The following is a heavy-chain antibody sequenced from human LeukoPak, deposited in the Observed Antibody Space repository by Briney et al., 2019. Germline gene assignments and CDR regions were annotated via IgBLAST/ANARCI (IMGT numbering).Heavy chain of an antibody. CDR2: IYTSGST. J-gene: IGHJ6*02. V-gene: IGHV4-61*02. CDR1: GGSISSGSYY. D-gene: IGHD3-3*01. CDR3: ARGYYDFWSGSALYYYGMDV. Sequence: SQTLSLTCTVSGGSISSGSYYWRWIRQPAGKGLEWIVRIYTSGSTNYNPSLKSRVTISVDTSKNQFSLKLSSVTAADTAVYYCARGYYDFWSGSALYYYGMDVWGQGTTVTVSS.